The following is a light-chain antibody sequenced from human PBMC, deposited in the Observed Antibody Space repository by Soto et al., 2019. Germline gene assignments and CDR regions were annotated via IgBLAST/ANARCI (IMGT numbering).Light chain of an antibody. CDR1: QSVACND. CDR3: QQYGNSPQT. J-gene: IGKJ1*01. Sequence: EIVLTQSPGTLSLSPGERATLSCTASQSVACNDVCWYQQRHGQAPRLLIYGASLRATGIPDRFSGSGSGTAFTLTISRLEAEDFAVYYCQQYGNSPQTFGQGTKVEIK. V-gene: IGKV3-20*01. CDR2: GAS.